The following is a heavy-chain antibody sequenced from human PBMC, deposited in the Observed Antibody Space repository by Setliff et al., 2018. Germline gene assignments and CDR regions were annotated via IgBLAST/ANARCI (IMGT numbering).Heavy chain of an antibody. D-gene: IGHD3-3*01. Sequence: PGESLKISCAASGFTFSSYSMNWVRQAPGKGLEWASSISSSSSYIYYADSVKGRFTISRDSAKNSLYLQMNSLRAEDTAVYYCARDKLRFLENWFDPWGQGTLVTVSS. J-gene: IGHJ5*02. CDR3: ARDKLRFLENWFDP. CDR1: GFTFSSYS. V-gene: IGHV3-21*01. CDR2: ISSSSSYI.